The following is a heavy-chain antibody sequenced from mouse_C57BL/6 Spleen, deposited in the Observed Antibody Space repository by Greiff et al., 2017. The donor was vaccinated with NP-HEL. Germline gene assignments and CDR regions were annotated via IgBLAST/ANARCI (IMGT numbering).Heavy chain of an antibody. CDR2: IWSDGST. V-gene: IGHV2-6*03. D-gene: IGHD4-1*01. CDR3: ARNWDEGYYAMDY. Sequence: VQLKESGPGLVAPSQSLSITCTVSGFSLTSYGVHWVRQPPGKGLEWLVVIWSDGSTTYNSALKSRLSISKDNSKSQVFLKMNSLQTDDTAMYYCARNWDEGYYAMDYWGQGTSVTVSS. J-gene: IGHJ4*01. CDR1: GFSLTSYG.